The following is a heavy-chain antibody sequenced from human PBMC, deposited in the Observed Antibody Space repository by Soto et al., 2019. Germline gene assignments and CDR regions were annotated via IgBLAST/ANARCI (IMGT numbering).Heavy chain of an antibody. V-gene: IGHV1-58*01. CDR3: AAGNSNYLLYYYYYGMDV. J-gene: IGHJ6*02. D-gene: IGHD4-4*01. CDR2: IVVGSGNT. Sequence: ASVKVSCKASGFTFTSSAVQWVRQARGQRLEWIGWIVVGSGNTNYAQKFQERVTITRDMSTSTAYMELSSLRSEDTAVYYCAAGNSNYLLYYYYYGMDVWGQGTTVTVSS. CDR1: GFTFTSSA.